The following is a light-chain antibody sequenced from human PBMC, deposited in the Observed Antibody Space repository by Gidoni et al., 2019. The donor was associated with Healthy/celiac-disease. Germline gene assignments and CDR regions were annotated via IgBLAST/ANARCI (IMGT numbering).Light chain of an antibody. J-gene: IGLJ2*01. V-gene: IGLV1-44*01. Sequence: QSVLTQPPSASGTPGQGVTISCSGSSSNIGSKTVTWYQQLPGTAPKLLIYSNNQRPSWVPDRFSGSKSGTSASLAISGLQSEDEADYYCAAWDDSLNGVVFGGGTKLTVL. CDR1: SSNIGSKT. CDR3: AAWDDSLNGVV. CDR2: SNN.